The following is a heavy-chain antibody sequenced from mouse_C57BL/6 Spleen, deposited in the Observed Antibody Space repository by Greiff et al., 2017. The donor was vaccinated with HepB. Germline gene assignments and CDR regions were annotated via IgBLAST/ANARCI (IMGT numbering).Heavy chain of an antibody. Sequence: EVQLQQSGPELVKPGASVKISCKASGYSFTGYYMNWVKQSPEKSLEWIGEINPSTGGTTYNQKFKAKATLTVDKSSSTAYMQLKSLTSEDSAVYYCASYYYGSLYYAMDYWGQGTSVTVSS. D-gene: IGHD1-1*01. CDR1: GYSFTGYY. CDR3: ASYYYGSLYYAMDY. J-gene: IGHJ4*01. CDR2: INPSTGGT. V-gene: IGHV1-42*01.